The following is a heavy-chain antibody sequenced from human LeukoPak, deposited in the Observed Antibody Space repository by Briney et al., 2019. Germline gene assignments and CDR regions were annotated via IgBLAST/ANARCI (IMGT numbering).Heavy chain of an antibody. Sequence: PSETLSLTCTVSGYSISTGYYWDWIRQPPGKGLEWIGTFYHGGSTYYNPSLKSRVTISVDTSKNQFSLKLSSVTAADTAVYYCARRAWITYYDSSLETWGQGTLVTVSS. CDR2: FYHGGST. CDR1: GYSISTGYY. CDR3: ARRAWITYYDSSLET. D-gene: IGHD3-22*01. J-gene: IGHJ5*02. V-gene: IGHV4-38-2*02.